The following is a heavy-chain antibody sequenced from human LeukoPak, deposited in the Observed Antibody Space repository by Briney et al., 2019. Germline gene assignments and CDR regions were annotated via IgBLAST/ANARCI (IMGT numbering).Heavy chain of an antibody. V-gene: IGHV3-53*01. CDR1: GFTVSSNY. CDR2: IYSGGST. J-gene: IGHJ3*02. CDR3: ARGASGYTDAFDI. D-gene: IGHD5-12*01. Sequence: GGSLRLSCAASGFTVSSNYMSWVRQAPGKGLEWVSVIYSGGSTYYADSVKGRFTISRDNSKNTLYLQMNSLRAEDTAVYYCARGASGYTDAFDIWGQGTMVTFSS.